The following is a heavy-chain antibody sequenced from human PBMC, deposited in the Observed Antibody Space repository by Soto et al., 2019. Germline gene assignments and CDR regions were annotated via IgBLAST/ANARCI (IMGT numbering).Heavy chain of an antibody. J-gene: IGHJ6*02. Sequence: GASGKVSCQASGGPFSSYAISWVRQAPGQGLEWMGGIIPIFGTANDAQKLQGRVTITADESTSTAYMELSSLRSEDTAVYYCARDESSSSVYYYGMDVWGQGTTVTVSS. D-gene: IGHD6-6*01. CDR1: GGPFSSYA. CDR2: IIPIFGTA. V-gene: IGHV1-69*13. CDR3: ARDESSSSVYYYGMDV.